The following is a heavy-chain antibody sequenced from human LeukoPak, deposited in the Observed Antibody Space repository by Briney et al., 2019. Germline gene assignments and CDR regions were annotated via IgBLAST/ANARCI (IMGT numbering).Heavy chain of an antibody. Sequence: PGGSLRLSCAASGFTFSSYTMSWVRQAPRKGLEWVSTITTSDGNTYYADSVKGRFTVSRDNSKNTLFLQMNSLRAEDTAVYYCAKGGGLLVFAPSGDSWGRGNLVTVSS. V-gene: IGHV3-23*01. J-gene: IGHJ4*02. CDR1: GFTFSSYT. CDR2: ITTSDGNT. CDR3: AKGGGLLVFAPSGDS. D-gene: IGHD3-10*01.